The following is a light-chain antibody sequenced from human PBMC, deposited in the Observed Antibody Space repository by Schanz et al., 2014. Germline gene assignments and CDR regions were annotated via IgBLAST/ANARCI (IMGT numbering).Light chain of an antibody. CDR2: DVS. CDR1: SSDVGGYNY. CDR3: SSYTSSSPWV. Sequence: QSALTQPASVSGSPGQSITISCTGTSSDVGGYNYVSWYQHHPGKAPKLMIFDVSNRPSGVSNRFSGSKSVNTASLTISGLQAEDEADYYCSSYTSSSPWVFGGGTKLTVL. V-gene: IGLV2-14*03. J-gene: IGLJ3*02.